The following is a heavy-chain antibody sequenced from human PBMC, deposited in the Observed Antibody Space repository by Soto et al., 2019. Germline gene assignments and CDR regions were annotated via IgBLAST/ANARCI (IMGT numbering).Heavy chain of an antibody. J-gene: IGHJ6*02. CDR2: IIPIFGTA. CDR3: ASAKSLRQSNYYYYGMDV. Sequence: ASVKVSCKASGGTFSSYAISWVRQAPGQGLEWMGGIIPIFGTANYAQKFQGRVTITADESTSTAYMELSSLRSEDTAVYYCASAKSLRQSNYYYYGMDVWGQGTTVTAP. V-gene: IGHV1-69*13. CDR1: GGTFSSYA. D-gene: IGHD3-3*01.